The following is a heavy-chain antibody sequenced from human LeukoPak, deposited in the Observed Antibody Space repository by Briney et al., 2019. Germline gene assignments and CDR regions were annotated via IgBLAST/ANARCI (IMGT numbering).Heavy chain of an antibody. D-gene: IGHD3-3*01. CDR2: ISGSGGST. Sequence: GGSLRLSCAASGFTFSSYAMSWVRQAPGKGLEGVSAISGSGGSTYYADSVKGRFTISRDNAKNSLYLQMNSLRAEDTAVYYCASGYDFWSGYYFDYWGQGTLVTVSS. J-gene: IGHJ4*02. CDR3: ASGYDFWSGYYFDY. CDR1: GFTFSSYA. V-gene: IGHV3-23*01.